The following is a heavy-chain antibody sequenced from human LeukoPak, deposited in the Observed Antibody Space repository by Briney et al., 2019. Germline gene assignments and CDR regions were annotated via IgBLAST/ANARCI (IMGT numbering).Heavy chain of an antibody. CDR3: ARERIAARRGYFDY. Sequence: PGGSLRLSCAASGFTFSSYAMHWVRQAPGKGLEWVAVISYDGSNKYYAVSVKGRFTISRDNSKNTLYLQMNSLRAEDTAVYYCARERIAARRGYFDYWGQGTLVTVSS. CDR1: GFTFSSYA. V-gene: IGHV3-30-3*01. D-gene: IGHD6-6*01. J-gene: IGHJ4*02. CDR2: ISYDGSNK.